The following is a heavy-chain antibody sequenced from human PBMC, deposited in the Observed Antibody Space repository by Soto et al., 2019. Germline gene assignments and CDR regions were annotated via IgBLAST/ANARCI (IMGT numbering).Heavy chain of an antibody. J-gene: IGHJ5*02. V-gene: IGHV1-18*04. D-gene: IGHD6-6*01. CDR3: ARDKEYSSSSGWFDP. Sequence: QVQLVQSGAEVKKPGASVKVSCKASGYTFTSYGISWVRQAPGQGLEWMGWISAYNGNTNYAQKLQGRVTMTTDTSTSTAYRELRSLRSDDTAVYYCARDKEYSSSSGWFDPWGQGTLVTVAS. CDR2: ISAYNGNT. CDR1: GYTFTSYG.